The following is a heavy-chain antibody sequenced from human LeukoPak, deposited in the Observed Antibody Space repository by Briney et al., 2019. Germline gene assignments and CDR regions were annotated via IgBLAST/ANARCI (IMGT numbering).Heavy chain of an antibody. CDR2: ISSSSSYI. CDR1: GFTFSSYS. D-gene: IGHD3-10*01. V-gene: IGHV3-21*01. Sequence: GGSLRLSCAASGFTFSSYSMNWVRRAPGKGLEWVSSISSSSSYIYYADSVKGRFTISRDNAKNSLYLQMNSLRAEDTAVYYCARGLILWFGESFHDAFDIWGQGTMVTISS. J-gene: IGHJ3*02. CDR3: ARGLILWFGESFHDAFDI.